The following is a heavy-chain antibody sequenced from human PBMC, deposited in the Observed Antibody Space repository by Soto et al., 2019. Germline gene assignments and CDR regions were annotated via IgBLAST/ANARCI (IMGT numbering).Heavy chain of an antibody. Sequence: QVQLVESGGGVVQPGRSLRLSCAASGFTFSSYGMYWVRQAPGKGLEWVAVISYDGSNKYYADSVKGRFTISRDNPKNTLYLQMNSLRAEDTAVYYCAKDQDYFSGGGCYSGLFDYWGQGTLVTVSP. CDR1: GFTFSSYG. J-gene: IGHJ4*02. CDR2: ISYDGSNK. V-gene: IGHV3-30*18. CDR3: AKDQDYFSGGGCYSGLFDY. D-gene: IGHD2-15*01.